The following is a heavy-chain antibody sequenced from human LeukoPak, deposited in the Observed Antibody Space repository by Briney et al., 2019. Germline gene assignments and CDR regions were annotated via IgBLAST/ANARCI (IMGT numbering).Heavy chain of an antibody. CDR1: GGTFSSYA. D-gene: IGHD3-22*01. J-gene: IGHJ5*02. CDR3: ARDASSGYTP. V-gene: IGHV1-69*01. CDR2: IIPIFGTA. Sequence: GASXKVSCEASGGTFSSYAISWVRQAPGQGLEWMGGIIPIFGTANYAQKFQGRVTITADESTSTAYMELSSLRSEDTAVYYCARDASSGYTPWGQGTLVTVSS.